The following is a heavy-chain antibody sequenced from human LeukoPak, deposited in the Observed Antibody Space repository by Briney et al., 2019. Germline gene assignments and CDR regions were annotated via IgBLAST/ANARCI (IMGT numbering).Heavy chain of an antibody. Sequence: PGGSLRLSCAASGFTLSGSAMHWVRQASGKGLEWVGRIRKKANSYATAYAASVKGRFIISRDDSSNTAYLQMNSLKTEDTAVYYCTRAEAQRGIMITVTTDYYGMDVWGQGTTVTVSS. J-gene: IGHJ6*02. V-gene: IGHV3-73*01. CDR1: GFTLSGSA. CDR3: TRAEAQRGIMITVTTDYYGMDV. D-gene: IGHD4-17*01. CDR2: IRKKANSYAT.